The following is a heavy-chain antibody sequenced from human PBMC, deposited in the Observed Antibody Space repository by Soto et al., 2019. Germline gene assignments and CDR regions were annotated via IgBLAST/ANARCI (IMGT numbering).Heavy chain of an antibody. J-gene: IGHJ3*02. V-gene: IGHV1-69*13. CDR3: ARAGYYYDSSGYLRSDAFDI. D-gene: IGHD3-22*01. Sequence: ASVKVSCKASGGTFSSYAISWVRQAPGQGLEWMGGIIPIFGTANYAQKFQGRVTITADESTSTAYMELNSLRSEDTAVYYCARAGYYYDSSGYLRSDAFDIWGQGTMVTVS. CDR1: GGTFSSYA. CDR2: IIPIFGTA.